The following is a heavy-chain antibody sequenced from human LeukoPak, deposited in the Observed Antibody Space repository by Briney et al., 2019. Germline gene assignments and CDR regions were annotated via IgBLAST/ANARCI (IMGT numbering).Heavy chain of an antibody. CDR3: ARDGLYYDILTGYYRRGYFGY. J-gene: IGHJ4*02. CDR2: IYTSGST. CDR1: GGSISSYY. Sequence: SETLSLTCTVSGGSISSYYWSWIRQPAGKGLEWIGRIYTSGSTNYNPSLKSRVTMSVDTSKNQFSLKLSSVTAADTAVYYCARDGLYYDILTGYYRRGYFGYWGQGTLVTVSS. V-gene: IGHV4-4*07. D-gene: IGHD3-9*01.